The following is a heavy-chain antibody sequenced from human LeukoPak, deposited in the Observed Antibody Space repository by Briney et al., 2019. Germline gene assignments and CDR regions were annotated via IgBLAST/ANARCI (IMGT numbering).Heavy chain of an antibody. D-gene: IGHD1-26*01. Sequence: PGGSLTLSCAASGFTFNSYEMNWVRQAPGKGLAWVSFINSGGSAIYYADSVKGRFTISRDNAKNSLYLQMNSLRADDTAVYYCARGGSYVHYWGQGTLVTVSS. CDR1: GFTFNSYE. CDR2: INSGGSAI. J-gene: IGHJ4*02. V-gene: IGHV3-48*03. CDR3: ARGGSYVHY.